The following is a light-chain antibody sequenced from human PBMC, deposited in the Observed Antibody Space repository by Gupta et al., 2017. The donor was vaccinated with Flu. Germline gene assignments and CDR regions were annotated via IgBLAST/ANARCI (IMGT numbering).Light chain of an antibody. J-gene: IGLJ3*02. CDR2: DVS. Sequence: TISCTGTSNDVGNYNYVSWYQQHPGKAPKLMIYDVSKWPSGVPDRFSGSKSGNTASLTISWLQAEDEADYYCSSSAGSSNLWVFGGGTKLTV. V-gene: IGLV2-11*01. CDR3: SSSAGSSNLWV. CDR1: SNDVGNYNY.